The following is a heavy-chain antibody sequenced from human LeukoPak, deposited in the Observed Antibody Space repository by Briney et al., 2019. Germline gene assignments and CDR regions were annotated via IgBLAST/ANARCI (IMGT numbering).Heavy chain of an antibody. CDR2: ISSSGSNT. CDR3: AKRTGYSSTRGKSFDY. D-gene: IGHD6-13*01. V-gene: IGHV3-23*01. J-gene: IGHJ4*02. Sequence: PGGSLRLSCAASGFTFGSYAMGWVRQAPGKGLEWVSGISSSGSNTYYADSVKGRFTISRDNSKDTLFLQMDSLRDEDTAVYYCAKRTGYSSTRGKSFDYWGQGTLVTVSS. CDR1: GFTFGSYA.